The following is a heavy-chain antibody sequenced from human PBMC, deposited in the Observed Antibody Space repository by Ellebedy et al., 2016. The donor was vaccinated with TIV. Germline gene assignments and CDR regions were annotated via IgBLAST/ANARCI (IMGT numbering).Heavy chain of an antibody. D-gene: IGHD2-8*01. CDR3: ARDNNGRAVFDY. V-gene: IGHV3-21*01. CDR1: GLTFSSHA. Sequence: GESLKISCAASGLTFSSHAMSWVRQAPGKGLEWVSSISSSSSYIFYADSMKGRFTISRDNAKNSLYLQMNSLRAEDTAVYFCARDNNGRAVFDYWGQGTLVSVSS. CDR2: ISSSSSYI. J-gene: IGHJ4*02.